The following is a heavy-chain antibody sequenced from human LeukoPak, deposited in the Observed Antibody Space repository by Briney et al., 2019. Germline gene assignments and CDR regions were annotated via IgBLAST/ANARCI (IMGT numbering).Heavy chain of an antibody. D-gene: IGHD3-10*01. J-gene: IGHJ4*02. V-gene: IGHV4-4*02. Sequence: SETLSLTCAVSGVSISSSNWWSWVRQPPGKGLEWIGEIYHSGSTNYNPSLKSRVTISVDKSKNQFSLKLSSVTAADTAVYYCASVVRGVIIYFDYWGQGTLVTVSS. CDR3: ASVVRGVIIYFDY. CDR1: GVSISSSNW. CDR2: IYHSGST.